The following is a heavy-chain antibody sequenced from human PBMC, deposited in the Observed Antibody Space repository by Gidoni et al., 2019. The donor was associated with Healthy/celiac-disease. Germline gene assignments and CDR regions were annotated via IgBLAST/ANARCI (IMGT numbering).Heavy chain of an antibody. D-gene: IGHD3-3*01. V-gene: IGHV4-4*02. CDR1: GGSIRSSNW. Sequence: QVKLQESGPGMVKPSGALSLTCAVSGGSIRSSNWWSWVRQPPGKGLEWIGEIYHSGSTNYNPSLKSRVTISVDKSKNQFSLKLSSVTAADTAVYYCARVERSYDFWSGAFDYWGQGTLVTVSS. CDR2: IYHSGST. CDR3: ARVERSYDFWSGAFDY. J-gene: IGHJ4*02.